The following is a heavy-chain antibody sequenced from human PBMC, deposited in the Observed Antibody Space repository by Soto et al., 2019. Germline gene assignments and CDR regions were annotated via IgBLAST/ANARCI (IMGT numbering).Heavy chain of an antibody. Sequence: PSETLSLTCTVSGGSISSSSYYWGWIRQPPGKGLEWIGSIYYSGSTYYNPSLKSRVTISVDTSKNQFSLKLSSVTAADTAVYYCARLGLLWFGELSKSDYWGQGTLVTVSS. V-gene: IGHV4-39*01. J-gene: IGHJ4*02. D-gene: IGHD3-10*01. CDR1: GGSISSSSYY. CDR2: IYYSGST. CDR3: ARLGLLWFGELSKSDY.